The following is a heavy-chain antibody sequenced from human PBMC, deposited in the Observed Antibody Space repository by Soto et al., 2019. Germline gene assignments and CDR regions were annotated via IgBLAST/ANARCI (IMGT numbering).Heavy chain of an antibody. CDR2: ISYDGSNK. Sequence: GGSLRLSCAASGFTFSSSGMHWVRQAPGKGLEWVAVISYDGSNKYSADSVKGRFTVSRDNSKNTLYLQTNSLRAEDTAVYYCADGRGYCSGTSCYPLYWGQGTLVTVSS. J-gene: IGHJ4*02. CDR1: GFTFSSSG. V-gene: IGHV3-30*03. CDR3: ADGRGYCSGTSCYPLY. D-gene: IGHD2-15*01.